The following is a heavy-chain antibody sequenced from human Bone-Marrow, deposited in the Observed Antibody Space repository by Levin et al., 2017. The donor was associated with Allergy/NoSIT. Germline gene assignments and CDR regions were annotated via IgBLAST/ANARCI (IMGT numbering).Heavy chain of an antibody. D-gene: IGHD3-9*01. V-gene: IGHV3-23*02. CDR3: AKDRPVDWLWA. J-gene: IGHJ4*01. Sequence: PGGSLRLSCSAAGFTFAAHAMSWVRQAPGKGLEWVSTISATGDTTYYEDSVRGRFIISRDTTPLTLDLLMNNLRREETAVDYWAKDRPVDWLWAWGRGALVNVSS. CDR2: ISATGDTT. CDR1: GFTFAAHA.